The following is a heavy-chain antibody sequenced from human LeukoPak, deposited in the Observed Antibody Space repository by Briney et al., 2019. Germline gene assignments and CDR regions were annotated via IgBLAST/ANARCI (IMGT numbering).Heavy chain of an antibody. CDR1: GYTFTSYG. CDR3: ARTLKGDFWSGYDNFDY. J-gene: IGHJ4*02. D-gene: IGHD3-3*01. V-gene: IGHV1-18*01. Sequence: ASVKVSCKASGYTFTSYGISWVRQAPGQGLEWMGWISAYNGNTNCAQKLQGRVTMTTDTSTSTAYMELRSLRSDDTAVYYCARTLKGDFWSGYDNFDYWGQGTLVTVSS. CDR2: ISAYNGNT.